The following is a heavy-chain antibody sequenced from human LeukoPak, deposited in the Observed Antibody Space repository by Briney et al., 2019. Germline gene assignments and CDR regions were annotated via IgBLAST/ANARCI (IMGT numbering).Heavy chain of an antibody. Sequence: ASVKVSCKASGGTFSSYAISWVRQAPGQGLEWMGGIIPIFGTANYAQKFQGRVTITTDESTSTAYMELSSLRSEDTAVYYCARSERNKDYDILTGYYYYYYMDVWGKGTTVTVSS. CDR3: ARSERNKDYDILTGYYYYYYMDV. V-gene: IGHV1-69*05. CDR2: IIPIFGTA. J-gene: IGHJ6*03. CDR1: GGTFSSYA. D-gene: IGHD3-9*01.